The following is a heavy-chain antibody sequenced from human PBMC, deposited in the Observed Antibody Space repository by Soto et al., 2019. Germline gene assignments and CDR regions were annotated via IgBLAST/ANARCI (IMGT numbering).Heavy chain of an antibody. CDR2: ISSSSSTI. J-gene: IGHJ3*02. V-gene: IGHV3-48*01. CDR3: ARDRPQSWLHDAFDI. D-gene: IGHD6-13*01. CDR1: GLTFSSYS. Sequence: PGGSLRLSCAASGLTFSSYSMNWVRQAPGKGLEWVSYISSSSSTIYYADSVKGRFTISRDNAKNSLYLQMNSLRAEDTAVYYCARDRPQSWLHDAFDIWGQGTMVTVSS.